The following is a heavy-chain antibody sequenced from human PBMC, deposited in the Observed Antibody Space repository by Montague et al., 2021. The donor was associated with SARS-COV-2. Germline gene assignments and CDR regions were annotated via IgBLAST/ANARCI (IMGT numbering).Heavy chain of an antibody. CDR2: IYDGGAA. J-gene: IGHJ3*02. CDR1: GGSITGYY. V-gene: IGHV4-59*01. D-gene: IGHD4/OR15-4a*01. CDR3: VRDHPYGGPRGAYDI. Sequence: SETLSLTCTVSGGSITGYYWSWLRRSPGKGLEWIAYIYDGGAANXNPSLGSRVTISTDTSKNQLSLKVNSVTAADTAVYHCVRDHPYGGPRGAYDIWGQGTVVTVSS.